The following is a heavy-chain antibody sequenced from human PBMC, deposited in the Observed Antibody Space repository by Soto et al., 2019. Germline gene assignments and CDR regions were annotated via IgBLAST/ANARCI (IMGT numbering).Heavy chain of an antibody. D-gene: IGHD2-2*01. CDR3: ARGATVVPAARGDYYYYYGMDV. CDR1: GYSFTSYW. J-gene: IGHJ6*02. CDR2: IYPGDSDT. V-gene: IGHV5-51*01. Sequence: GESLKISCKGSGYSFTSYWIGWVRQMPGKGLEWMGIIYPGDSDTRYSPSFQGQVTISADKSISTAYLQWSSLKASDTAMYYCARGATVVPAARGDYYYYYGMDVWGQGTTVTVSS.